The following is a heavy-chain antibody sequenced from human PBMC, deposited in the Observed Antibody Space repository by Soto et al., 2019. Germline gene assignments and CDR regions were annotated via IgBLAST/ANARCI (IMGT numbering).Heavy chain of an antibody. J-gene: IGHJ6*02. CDR2: ISYDGTNK. D-gene: IGHD3-10*01. CDR3: AKDVISMVRGVLPYYYYGMDV. CDR1: GFTFSSYG. V-gene: IGHV3-30*18. Sequence: GGSLRLSCAASGFTFSSYGMHWVRQAPGKGLEWVAVISYDGTNKYYADSVKGRFTISRDNSKNTLYLQMNSLRAEDTAVYYCAKDVISMVRGVLPYYYYGMDVWGQGTTVTVSS.